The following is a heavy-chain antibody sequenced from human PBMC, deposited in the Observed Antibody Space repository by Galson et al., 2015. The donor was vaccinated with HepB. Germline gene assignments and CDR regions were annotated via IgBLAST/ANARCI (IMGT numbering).Heavy chain of an antibody. CDR2: TYYRSKWYN. D-gene: IGHD6-6*01. CDR3: AREGGARQVLLGDGMDV. J-gene: IGHJ6*02. Sequence: CAISGDSVSSNSAAWNWIRQSPSRGLEWLGRTYYRSKWYNDYAVSVKSRITINPDTSKNQFSLQLNSVTPEDTAVYYCAREGGARQVLLGDGMDVWGQGTTVTVSS. CDR1: GDSVSSNSAA. V-gene: IGHV6-1*01.